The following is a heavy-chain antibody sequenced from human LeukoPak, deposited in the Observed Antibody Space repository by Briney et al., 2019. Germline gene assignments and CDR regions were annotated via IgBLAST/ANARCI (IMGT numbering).Heavy chain of an antibody. D-gene: IGHD6-19*01. V-gene: IGHV4-59*01. CDR3: ARSAVAGAVDY. Sequence: TSETLSLTCTVSGGSISSYYWSWIRQPPGKGLEWIGYIYYSGSTNYNPSLKSRVTISVDTSKNQFSLKLSSVTAADTAVYYCARSAVAGAVDYWGQGTLVTVSS. J-gene: IGHJ4*02. CDR2: IYYSGST. CDR1: GGSISSYY.